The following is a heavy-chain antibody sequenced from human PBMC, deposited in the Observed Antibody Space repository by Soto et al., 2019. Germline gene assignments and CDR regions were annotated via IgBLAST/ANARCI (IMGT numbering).Heavy chain of an antibody. V-gene: IGHV3-72*01. J-gene: IGHJ4*02. CDR3: AREGSSSGPDYEY. CDR1: GFSFSDYY. CDR2: TRNKASSYTT. Sequence: EVQLVESGGGLVQPGGSLRLSCAASGFSFSDYYINWVRQAPGKGLEWVGRTRNKASSYTTDYAAFVKGRFTISRDDSKNLIYLQIYSLKAEDTAVYYCAREGSSSGPDYEYWGQGTLVTVSS. D-gene: IGHD3-22*01.